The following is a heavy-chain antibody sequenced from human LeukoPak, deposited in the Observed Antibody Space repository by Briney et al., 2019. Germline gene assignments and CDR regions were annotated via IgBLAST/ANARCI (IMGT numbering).Heavy chain of an antibody. CDR1: RGSISGYS. CDR3: AEGSSWSKGGAFDI. CDR2: IYYSGDT. Sequence: SETLSLTCTVSRGSISGYSWSWIRQSPGGGLEWIGYIYYSGDTAYNPSLRSRVTLSVDTSKNQFSLQLRSVTTADTAVYYCAEGSSWSKGGAFDIWGQGTMVTVSS. J-gene: IGHJ3*02. V-gene: IGHV4-59*03. D-gene: IGHD6-13*01.